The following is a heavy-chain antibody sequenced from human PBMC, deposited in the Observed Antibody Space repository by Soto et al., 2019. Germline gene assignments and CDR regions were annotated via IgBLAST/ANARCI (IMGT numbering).Heavy chain of an antibody. CDR2: ISGSGGST. Sequence: GGSLRLSCAASGFTFSSYAMSWVRQAPGKGLEWVSAISGSGGSTSYADSVKGRFTISRDNSKNTRYLQMNSLRAEDTAVYYCAPWMFGELMYWGQGTLVTVSS. V-gene: IGHV3-23*01. D-gene: IGHD3-10*02. CDR1: GFTFSSYA. J-gene: IGHJ4*02. CDR3: APWMFGELMY.